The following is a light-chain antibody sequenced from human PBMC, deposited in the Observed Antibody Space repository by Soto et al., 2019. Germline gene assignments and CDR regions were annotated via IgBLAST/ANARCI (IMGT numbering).Light chain of an antibody. V-gene: IGLV2-14*01. CDR3: SSYTTAFFYV. CDR1: SSDIGAFNY. J-gene: IGLJ1*01. CDR2: RVT. Sequence: QSALTQPASVSGSPGQSITISCTGSSSDIGAFNYVAWYQQHPGKAPKLIIHRVTNRPSGVSSRFSGSKSDYTASLTISGLQAEDEADYYCSSYTTAFFYVFGTGTKVTVL.